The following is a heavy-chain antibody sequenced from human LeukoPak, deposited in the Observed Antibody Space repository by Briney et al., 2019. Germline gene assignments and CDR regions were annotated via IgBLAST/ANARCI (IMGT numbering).Heavy chain of an antibody. J-gene: IGHJ4*02. V-gene: IGHV3-23*01. CDR1: GFTFSSYA. Sequence: GGSLRLSCAASGFTFSSYAMSWVRQAPGKGLEWVSAISGSGGSTYYADSVKGRFTISRDNSKNTLYLQMNGLRAEDTAVYYCAKPVKPGSSWSFDYWGQGTLVTVSS. CDR2: ISGSGGST. D-gene: IGHD6-13*01. CDR3: AKPVKPGSSWSFDY.